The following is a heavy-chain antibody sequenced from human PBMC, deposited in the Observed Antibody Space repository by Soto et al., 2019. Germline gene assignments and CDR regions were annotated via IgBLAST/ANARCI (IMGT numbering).Heavy chain of an antibody. D-gene: IGHD4-17*01. CDR2: IIPILGIA. CDR1: GGTFSSYT. V-gene: IGHV1-69*02. J-gene: IGHJ4*02. CDR3: ALDDYGGNIPDY. Sequence: QVQLVQSGAEVKKPGSSVKVSCKASGGTFSSYTISWVRQAPGQGLEWMGRIIPILGIANYAQKFQGRVTITADKSTSTAYMELSSLRSEYSDLHYCALDDYGGNIPDYWGQGTLVTVSS.